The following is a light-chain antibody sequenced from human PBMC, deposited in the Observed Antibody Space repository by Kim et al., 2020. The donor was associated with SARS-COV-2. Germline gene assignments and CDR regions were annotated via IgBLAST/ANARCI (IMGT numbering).Light chain of an antibody. CDR3: NSRDSSGNLYV. Sequence: ALVQTGSFTCQGDSLRTYYAGWYQQKPGQAPVLVIYDKNNRPSGIPDRFSGSSSGDTASLTITGAQAEDEADYYCNSRDSSGNLYVFGTGTKVTFL. V-gene: IGLV3-19*01. CDR1: SLRTYY. CDR2: DKN. J-gene: IGLJ1*01.